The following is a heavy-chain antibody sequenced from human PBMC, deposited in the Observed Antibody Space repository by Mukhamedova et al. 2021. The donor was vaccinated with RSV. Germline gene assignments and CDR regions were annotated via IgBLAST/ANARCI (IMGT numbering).Heavy chain of an antibody. D-gene: IGHD6-19*01. CDR3: ARVSLGGGFGLDV. J-gene: IGHJ6*02. V-gene: IGHV3-72*01. CDR2: SRAKSHSYTA. Sequence: VGRSRAKSHSYTAEYAASVKDRFTVSRDESETSLYLQINSLKTEDTAVYYCARVSLGGGFGLDVWGQGTTVTVPS.